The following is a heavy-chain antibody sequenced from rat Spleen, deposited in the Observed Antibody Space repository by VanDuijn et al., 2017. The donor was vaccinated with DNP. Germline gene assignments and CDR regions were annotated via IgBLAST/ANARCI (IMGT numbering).Heavy chain of an antibody. CDR1: GFIFSNYW. Sequence: EVQLVESGGGPVQPGRSLKLSCVASGFIFSNYWMTWIRQAPGKGLEWVASISTGGGNTYYRDSVKGRFTISRDNAKSTLYLQMDSLRSEDTATYYCTTGESWGQGVMVTVSS. V-gene: IGHV5-31*01. CDR2: ISTGGGNT. CDR3: TTGES. J-gene: IGHJ2*01.